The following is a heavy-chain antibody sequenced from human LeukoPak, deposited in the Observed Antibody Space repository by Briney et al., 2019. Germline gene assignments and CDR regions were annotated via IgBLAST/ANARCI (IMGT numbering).Heavy chain of an antibody. CDR1: GGTFSSYA. J-gene: IGHJ4*02. CDR3: ARVGSYYDSSGYQHLSGFDY. Sequence: SVKVSCKASGGTFSSYAISWVRQAPGQGLEWMGGIIPIFGTANYAQKFQGRVTITADESTSTAYMELSSLRSEDTAVYYCARVGSYYDSSGYQHLSGFDYWGQGTLVTVSS. CDR2: IIPIFGTA. V-gene: IGHV1-69*13. D-gene: IGHD3-22*01.